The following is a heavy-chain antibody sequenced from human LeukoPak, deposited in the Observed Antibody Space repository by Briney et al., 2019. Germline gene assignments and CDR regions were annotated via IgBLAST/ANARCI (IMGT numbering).Heavy chain of an antibody. CDR1: GGSISGYY. Sequence: SETLSLTCTVSGGSISGYYRSWIRQPPGKGLEWIGYIYYSGSTNYNPSLKSRVTISVDTSKNQFSLKLSSVTAADTAVYYCARRVAAAGKNPFYYYYYMDVWGKGTTVTISS. V-gene: IGHV4-59*01. CDR2: IYYSGST. CDR3: ARRVAAAGKNPFYYYYYMDV. J-gene: IGHJ6*03. D-gene: IGHD6-13*01.